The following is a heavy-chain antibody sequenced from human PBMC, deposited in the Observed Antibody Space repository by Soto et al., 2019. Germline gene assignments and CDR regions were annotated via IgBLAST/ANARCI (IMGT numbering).Heavy chain of an antibody. D-gene: IGHD1-26*01. V-gene: IGHV5-51*01. CDR1: GYSFIRYW. CDR2: IYPGDSDT. Sequence: WEFLTISCTSSGYSFIRYWIGWVRQMPGKGLEWIGIIYPGDSDTRYSPSFQGQVTISADKSISTAYLQWSSLKASDTAMYYCARSRGAAVPPDYWGQGTLVTVSS. J-gene: IGHJ4*02. CDR3: ARSRGAAVPPDY.